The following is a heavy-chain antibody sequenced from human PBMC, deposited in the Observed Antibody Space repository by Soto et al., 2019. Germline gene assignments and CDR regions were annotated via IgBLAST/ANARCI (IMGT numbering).Heavy chain of an antibody. Sequence: QVQLVESGGGVVQPGTSLRLSCVASGFAFNTYSMHWVRQAPGEGLEWLAVLSYDGTKAYYADSVKGRFSISRDNSKNTLYLQMNSLRAEDTAIYYCAKVSDFWTGNNYWGQGTLVSVSS. D-gene: IGHD3-3*01. CDR2: LSYDGTKA. CDR1: GFAFNTYS. V-gene: IGHV3-30-3*01. J-gene: IGHJ4*02. CDR3: AKVSDFWTGNNY.